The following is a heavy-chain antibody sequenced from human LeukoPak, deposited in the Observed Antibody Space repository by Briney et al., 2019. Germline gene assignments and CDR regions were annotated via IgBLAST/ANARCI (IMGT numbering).Heavy chain of an antibody. CDR2: IKQDGSEK. J-gene: IGHJ6*02. Sequence: GGSLRLSCAASGFTFDDYAMHWVRQAPGKGLEWVANIKQDGSEKYYVDSVKGRFTISRDNAKNSLYLQMNSLRAEDTAVYYCARSLGMDVWGQGTTVTVSS. CDR1: GFTFDDYA. CDR3: ARSLGMDV. V-gene: IGHV3-7*01.